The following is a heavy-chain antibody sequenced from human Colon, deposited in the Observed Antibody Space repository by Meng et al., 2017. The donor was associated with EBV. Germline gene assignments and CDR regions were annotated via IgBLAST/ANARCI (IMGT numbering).Heavy chain of an antibody. J-gene: IGHJ4*02. V-gene: IGHV1-8*01. Sequence: LVEAWAKLKKPGVCVQVSCKASGYTLTSYDINWVRQSTGQGLEWMGWMNPNRGTTGYAQKFQGRVTMTRNISKSTAYMDLSSLRSEDTAVYYCATGVADFEYWGQGTLVTVSS. CDR3: ATGVADFEY. CDR2: MNPNRGTT. CDR1: GYTLTSYD. D-gene: IGHD6-19*01.